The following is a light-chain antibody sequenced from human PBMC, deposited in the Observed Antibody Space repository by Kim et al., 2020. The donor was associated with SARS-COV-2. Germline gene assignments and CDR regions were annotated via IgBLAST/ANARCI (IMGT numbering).Light chain of an antibody. CDR2: EAS. CDR3: HRYNGAPWT. J-gene: IGKJ1*01. CDR1: QDIYND. V-gene: IGKV1-27*01. Sequence: DIQMTQSPSSLSASVGDRVTITCRASQDIYNDLAWYQQKPGQVPKLLIYEASTLQSGVPSRFSGSGSGTDFTLTISSLQPEDVATYYCHRYNGAPWTFGQGTKVDIK.